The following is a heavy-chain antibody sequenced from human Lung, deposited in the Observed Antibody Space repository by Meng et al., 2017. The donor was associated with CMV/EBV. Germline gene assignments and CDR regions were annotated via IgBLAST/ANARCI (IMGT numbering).Heavy chain of an antibody. CDR3: ARGGTSGFDY. J-gene: IGHJ4*02. Sequence: SCQASGYSFTTYAINWVRQAPGQGLEWMGWINTNTGNPTYAQGFTGRFVFSLDTSVNTAYLQISSLKAEDTAVYYCARGGTSGFDYWGQGTLVTVSS. CDR1: GYSFTTYA. V-gene: IGHV7-4-1*02. CDR2: INTNTGNP.